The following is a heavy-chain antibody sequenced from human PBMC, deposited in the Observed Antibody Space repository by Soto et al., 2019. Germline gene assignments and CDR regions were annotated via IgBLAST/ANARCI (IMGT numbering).Heavy chain of an antibody. J-gene: IGHJ6*02. CDR3: AGGGVRGVITRTRDYYGMDV. CDR2: IIPRSATS. D-gene: IGHD3-10*01. V-gene: IGHV1-69*06. CDR1: GDTFSTYT. Sequence: SVKVSCKASGDTFSTYTITWMRQAPGQGHERMGGIIPRSATSKYAQKYQGQVTISADKSISTAYLQWSSLKASDTAMYYCAGGGVRGVITRTRDYYGMDVWGQGTTVTVSS.